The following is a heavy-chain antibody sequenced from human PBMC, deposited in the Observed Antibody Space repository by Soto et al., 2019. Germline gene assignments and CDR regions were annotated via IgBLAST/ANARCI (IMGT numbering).Heavy chain of an antibody. CDR3: ARGPSGDNVDS. CDR2: IYDGGRT. D-gene: IGHD7-27*01. J-gene: IGHJ4*02. V-gene: IGHV4-30-4*01. CDR1: GGSISTVDYW. Sequence: QVQLQESGPGLVKPSQTLSLTCTVSGGSISTVDYWWSWIRQSPDMGLEWIGHIYDGGRTYNNPSLESRVTLSVDTPKSQLSLTLSSASAADTAVYYCARGPSGDNVDSWGQGTLVTVSS.